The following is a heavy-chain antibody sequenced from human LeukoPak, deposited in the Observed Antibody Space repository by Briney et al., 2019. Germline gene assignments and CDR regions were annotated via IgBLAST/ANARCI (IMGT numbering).Heavy chain of an antibody. CDR2: ISYDGSNK. Sequence: PGGSLRLSCAASGFTFSSYAMHWVRQAPGKGLEWVAVISYDGSNKYYADSVKGRFTISRDNSKNTLYLQMNSLRAEDTAVYYCAEDYYYGSGSYQGHAFDIWGQGTMVTVSS. CDR1: GFTFSSYA. J-gene: IGHJ3*02. CDR3: AEDYYYGSGSYQGHAFDI. V-gene: IGHV3-30-3*02. D-gene: IGHD3-10*01.